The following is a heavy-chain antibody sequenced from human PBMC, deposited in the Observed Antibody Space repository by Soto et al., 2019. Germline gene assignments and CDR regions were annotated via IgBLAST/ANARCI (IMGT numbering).Heavy chain of an antibody. V-gene: IGHV3-48*02. J-gene: IGHJ6*02. D-gene: IGHD6-19*01. CDR1: GFIFSSYS. CDR3: ARAGAGAGYYYYYGMDV. Sequence: GGSLRLSCAASGFIFSSYSMTWVRQPPGKGLEWLSYISTSSSTIYYADSVKGRFTISRDNAKNSLYLQMNSLRDEDTAVYFCARAGAGAGYYYYYGMDVWGQGTTVTVSS. CDR2: ISTSSSTI.